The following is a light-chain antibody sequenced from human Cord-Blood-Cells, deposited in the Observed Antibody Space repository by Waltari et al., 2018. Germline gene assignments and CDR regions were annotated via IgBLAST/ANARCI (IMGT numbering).Light chain of an antibody. CDR1: SSDVGGYNY. CDR3: CSYAGSYTWV. J-gene: IGLJ3*02. V-gene: IGLV2-11*01. CDR2: DVS. Sequence: QSALTQPRSVSGSPGQSVTIPCTGTSSDVGGYNYVSWSQQHPGKAPKLMLSDVSKRPSGVPDRFSGSKSGNTASLTISGLQAEDEADYYCCSYAGSYTWVFGGGTKLTVL.